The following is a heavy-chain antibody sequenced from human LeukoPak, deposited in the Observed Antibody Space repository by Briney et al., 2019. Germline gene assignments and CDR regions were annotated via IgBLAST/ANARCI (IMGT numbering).Heavy chain of an antibody. V-gene: IGHV1-46*01. CDR2: INPSGGST. J-gene: IGHJ1*01. Sequence: ASVKASCKASGYTFTSYYMHWVRQAPGQGLEWMVIINPSGGSTSYAQKFQGRITMTRDTSTSTVYMELSSLRSEDTAVYYCARDFHDSSGPPRNFQHWGQGTLVTVSS. CDR3: ARDFHDSSGPPRNFQH. CDR1: GYTFTSYY. D-gene: IGHD3-22*01.